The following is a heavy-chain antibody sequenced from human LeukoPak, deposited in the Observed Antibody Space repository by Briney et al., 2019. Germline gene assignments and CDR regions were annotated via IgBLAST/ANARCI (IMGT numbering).Heavy chain of an antibody. CDR3: AKDRYSTSSTFTVNPFDY. CDR1: GFTFSRYA. CDR2: ISDSGGSP. Sequence: GGSLRLSCTTSGFTFSRYAMTWVRQAPGKGLEWVSIISDSGGSPHYADSVKGRFTISRDNSQNTLDLQMNSLRLEDTAMYYCAKDRYSTSSTFTVNPFDYWGQGILVTVSS. V-gene: IGHV3-23*01. D-gene: IGHD2-2*01. J-gene: IGHJ4*02.